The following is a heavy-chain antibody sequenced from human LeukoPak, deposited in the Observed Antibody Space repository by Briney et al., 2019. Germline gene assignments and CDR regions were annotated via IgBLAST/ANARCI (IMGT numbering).Heavy chain of an antibody. D-gene: IGHD6-13*01. CDR2: ISSSGSTI. Sequence: GGSLRLSCAASGFTFSDYYMSWIRQAPGKGLEWVSYISSSGSTIYYADSVKGRFTISRDNSKNTLYLQMNSLRAEDTAVYYCARVVTRGGGSSSWYPLSVSNYYYYYYMDVWGKGTTVTISS. CDR1: GFTFSDYY. CDR3: ARVVTRGGGSSSWYPLSVSNYYYYYYMDV. J-gene: IGHJ6*03. V-gene: IGHV3-11*01.